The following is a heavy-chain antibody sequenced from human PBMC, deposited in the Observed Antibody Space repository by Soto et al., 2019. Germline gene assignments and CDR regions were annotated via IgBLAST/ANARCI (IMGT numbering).Heavy chain of an antibody. D-gene: IGHD2-15*01. CDR3: ARGQFLRYYGGVSCAYRSYFDN. CDR2: INPSGGSP. J-gene: IGHJ4*02. CDR1: GYTFTSYF. V-gene: IGHV1-46*01. Sequence: ASVKVSCKASGYTFTSYFMHRVRQAPGQGPERMGIINPSGGSPSYAQKFQGRVTLTSDTATTTVHMELSSLRTDDTAVYYCARGQFLRYYGGVSCAYRSYFDNWGQGTQVTVFS.